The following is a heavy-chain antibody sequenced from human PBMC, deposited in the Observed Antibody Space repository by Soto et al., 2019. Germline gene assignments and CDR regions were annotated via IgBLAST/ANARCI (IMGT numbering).Heavy chain of an antibody. J-gene: IGHJ4*02. CDR1: GFTFGNYS. Sequence: GGSLRLSCAASGFTFGNYSMNWVRQAPGKGLEWVSSISARSGYMYYADSVKGRFTISRDNAKNSLFLQMNSLRAEDTAVYYCARSLVVAANLVAYWGQGTLVTVSS. V-gene: IGHV3-21*01. CDR3: ARSLVVAANLVAY. D-gene: IGHD2-15*01. CDR2: ISARSGYM.